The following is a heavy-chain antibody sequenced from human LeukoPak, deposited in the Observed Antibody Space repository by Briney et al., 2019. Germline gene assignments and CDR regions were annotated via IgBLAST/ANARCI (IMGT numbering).Heavy chain of an antibody. V-gene: IGHV4-38-2*02. D-gene: IGHD3-10*01. CDR1: GYSISSGYY. CDR3: ARVKLYGSGNTVPDI. CDR2: IYHSGTT. J-gene: IGHJ3*02. Sequence: PSETLSLTCTVSGYSISSGYYWGWIRQPPGKGLEWIGNIYHSGTTYCNPSLESRVTISVDTSKNQFSLRLRSVTAADTAVFYCARVKLYGSGNTVPDIWGQGTMVTVSS.